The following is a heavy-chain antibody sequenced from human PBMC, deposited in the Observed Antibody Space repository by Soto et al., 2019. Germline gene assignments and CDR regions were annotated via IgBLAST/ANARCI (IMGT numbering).Heavy chain of an antibody. D-gene: IGHD2-21*02. CDR2: IIWNPDNI. CDR1: GFTFGAFA. Sequence: EVQLVESGGGLVQPGRSLRLSCVASGFTFGAFALNWVCQAPGKGLEWVAGIIWNPDNIGYADSVKGRFTISRDNAGHALYLQMNSLRHEDTAVYYCAKGRNIVAVVTPFDGWGQGDLVTVSS. CDR3: AKGRNIVAVVTPFDG. J-gene: IGHJ4*02. V-gene: IGHV3-9*01.